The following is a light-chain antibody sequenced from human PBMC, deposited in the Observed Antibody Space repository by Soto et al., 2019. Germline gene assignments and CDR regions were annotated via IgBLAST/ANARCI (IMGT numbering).Light chain of an antibody. CDR3: SSYTSTTTLVV. Sequence: QSVLTQPASVSGSPGQSITISCTGTSSDVGAYNYVSWYQQHPGKAPKLMISEDSNRPSGVSNRFSGSKSGNTASLTISGLQAEDEGDYYCSSYTSTTTLVVFGGGTKLTVL. J-gene: IGLJ2*01. V-gene: IGLV2-14*01. CDR1: SSDVGAYNY. CDR2: EDS.